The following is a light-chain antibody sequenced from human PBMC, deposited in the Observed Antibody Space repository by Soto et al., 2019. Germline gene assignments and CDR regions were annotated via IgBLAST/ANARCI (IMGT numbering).Light chain of an antibody. J-gene: IGKJ4*01. CDR1: QSVSSY. Sequence: EIVMTQSPATLSVSPGERATLSCRASQSVSSYLAWYQQKPGQAPRLLIYGASTRATGIPARFSGSGSGTEFTLTISSLQSEDVAVYYCQQYNNWPPLTFGGGTKVEIK. V-gene: IGKV3-15*01. CDR3: QQYNNWPPLT. CDR2: GAS.